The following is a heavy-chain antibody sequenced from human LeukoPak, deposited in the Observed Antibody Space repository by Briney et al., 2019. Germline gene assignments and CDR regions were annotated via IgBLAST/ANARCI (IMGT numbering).Heavy chain of an antibody. J-gene: IGHJ3*02. CDR1: GFTFDDYG. CDR2: ISSSNVYI. CDR3: ARAASSGYYGGAFDI. D-gene: IGHD3-22*01. V-gene: IGHV3-21*01. Sequence: KPGGSLRLSCAASGFTFDDYGMSWVRQAPGKGLEWVSSISSSNVYIYHADSLQGRFTVSRDNAKNSLYLQMNSLRADDTAVYYCARAASSGYYGGAFDIWGQGTMVTVSS.